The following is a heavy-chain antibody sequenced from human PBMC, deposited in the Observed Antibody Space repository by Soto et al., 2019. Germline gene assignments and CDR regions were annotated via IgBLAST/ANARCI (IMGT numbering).Heavy chain of an antibody. V-gene: IGHV6-1*01. Sequence: SQTLSLTCAISGDSVSSNSAAWNWIRQSPSRGLEWLGRTYYRSKWYNDYAVSVKSRITINPDTSKNQFSLQLNSVTPEDTAVYYCARDYPPAPDSSGWEYYYYGMDVWGQGTTVTVSS. CDR3: ARDYPPAPDSSGWEYYYYGMDV. J-gene: IGHJ6*02. D-gene: IGHD6-19*01. CDR2: TYYRSKWYN. CDR1: GDSVSSNSAA.